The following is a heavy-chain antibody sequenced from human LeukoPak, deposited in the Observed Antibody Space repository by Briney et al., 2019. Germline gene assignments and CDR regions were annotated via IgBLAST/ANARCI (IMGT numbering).Heavy chain of an antibody. D-gene: IGHD3-16*02. J-gene: IGHJ6*02. CDR1: GGSISSYY. CDR2: IYYSGST. V-gene: IGHV4-59*01. Sequence: SETPSLTCTVSGGSISSYYWSWIRQPPGKGLEWIGYIYYSGSTNYNPSLKSRVTISVDTSKNQFSLKLSSVTAADTAVYYCARGPSRLGELSLYGPYYYYYGMDVWGQGTTVTVSS. CDR3: ARGPSRLGELSLYGPYYYYYGMDV.